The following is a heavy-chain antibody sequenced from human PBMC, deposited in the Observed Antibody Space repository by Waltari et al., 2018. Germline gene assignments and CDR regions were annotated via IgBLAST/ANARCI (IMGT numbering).Heavy chain of an antibody. CDR2: FNPNSGGT. CDR3: AREIAVAGTYAFDI. D-gene: IGHD6-19*01. J-gene: IGHJ3*02. CDR1: GYTFTGYY. Sequence: QVQLVQSGAEAKKPGASVKVSCKASGYTFTGYYMHWVRQAPGQGLGWMGWFNPNSGGTNYEQKFQGWVTITRDTSISTAYMELSRLRSDDTAVYYCAREIAVAGTYAFDIWGQGTMVTVSS. V-gene: IGHV1-2*04.